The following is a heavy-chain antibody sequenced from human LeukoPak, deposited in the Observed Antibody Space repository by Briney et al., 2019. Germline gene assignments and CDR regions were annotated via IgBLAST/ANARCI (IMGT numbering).Heavy chain of an antibody. CDR2: FNHSGST. V-gene: IGHV4-34*01. J-gene: IGHJ4*02. CDR1: GFTFSSYW. D-gene: IGHD6-19*01. CDR3: ARRGSGWNV. Sequence: GSLRLSCAASGFTFSSYWMSWIRQSPGKGLEWIGEFNHSGSTNYNPSLKSRVTISVDTSKNQFSLKMNSVTAADTAVYYCARRGSGWNVWGQGTLVTVST.